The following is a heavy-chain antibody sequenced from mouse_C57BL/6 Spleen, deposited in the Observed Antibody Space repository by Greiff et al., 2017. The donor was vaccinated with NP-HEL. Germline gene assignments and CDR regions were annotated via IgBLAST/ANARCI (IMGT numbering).Heavy chain of an antibody. V-gene: IGHV1-52*01. CDR3: ARELGYCSSYYFDY. CDR2: IDPSDSET. Sequence: QVQLQQPGAELVRPGSSVKLSCKASGYTFTSYWMHWVKQRPIQGLEWIGNIDPSDSETHYNQKFKDKATLTVDKSSITAYMQLSSLTSEDAAVYYCARELGYCSSYYFDYWGQGTTLTVSS. CDR1: GYTFTSYW. D-gene: IGHD1-1*01. J-gene: IGHJ2*01.